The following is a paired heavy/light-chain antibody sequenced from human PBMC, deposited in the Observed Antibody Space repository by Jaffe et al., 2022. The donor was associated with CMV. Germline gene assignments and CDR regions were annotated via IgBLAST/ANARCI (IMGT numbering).Light chain of an antibody. V-gene: IGLV1-44*01. CDR3: AAWDDSLNGHWV. CDR2: NNN. J-gene: IGLJ3*02. Sequence: QSVLTQPPSASGTPGQRVTISCSGSSSNIASNTVNWYQQLPGTAPTLLIANNNQRPSGVPDRFSGSKSGTSASLAISGLQSEDEADYYCAAWDDSLNGHWVFGGGTKLTVL. CDR1: SSNIASNT.
Heavy chain of an antibody. CDR1: GGSISSSEW. V-gene: IGHV4-4*02. D-gene: IGHD2-2*01. CDR3: ARGGSSSWNPFDP. J-gene: IGHJ5*02. CDR2: IYHSGIT. Sequence: QVQLQESGPGLVKPSGTLSLTCAVSGGSISSSEWWNWVRQPPRKGLEWIGEIYHSGITKYNPSLKSRVIILVDKSKNQFSLKLTSVTVADTAVYYCARGGSSSWNPFDPWGQGTLVTVSS.